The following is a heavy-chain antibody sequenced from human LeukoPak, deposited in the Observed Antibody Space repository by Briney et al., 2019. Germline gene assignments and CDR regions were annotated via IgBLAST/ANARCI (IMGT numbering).Heavy chain of an antibody. CDR2: MNPNNGNT. CDR3: AREGYSSSSGPRPNWFDP. V-gene: IGHV1-8*03. D-gene: IGHD6-6*01. Sequence: ASVKVSCKASGYTFTSYDINWVRQATGQGLEWMGWMNPNNGNTGYAQKFQGRVTITRNTSISTAYMELSSLRSEDTAVYYCAREGYSSSSGPRPNWFDPWGQGTLVTVSS. CDR1: GYTFTSYD. J-gene: IGHJ5*02.